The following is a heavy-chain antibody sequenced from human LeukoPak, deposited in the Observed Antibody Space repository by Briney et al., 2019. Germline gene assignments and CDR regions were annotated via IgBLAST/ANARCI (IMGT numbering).Heavy chain of an antibody. J-gene: IGHJ4*02. V-gene: IGHV3-30*04. CDR1: GFTFSTYA. D-gene: IGHD5-18*01. CDR2: ISYDGSNK. Sequence: QPGGSLRLSCAASGFTFSTYAIHWVRQAPGKGLEWEAVISYDGSNKYYADSVKGRFTISRDNSKNTLYLQMNSLRAEDTAVYYCAREGGWFTAMVQSFDYWGQGTLVTVSS. CDR3: AREGGWFTAMVQSFDY.